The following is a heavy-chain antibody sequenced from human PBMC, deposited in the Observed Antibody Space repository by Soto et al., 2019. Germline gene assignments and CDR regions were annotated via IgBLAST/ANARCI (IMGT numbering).Heavy chain of an antibody. V-gene: IGHV3-73*01. CDR2: ILSKAGNYAT. CDR1: GFIFSGSA. Sequence: EVQLVESGGGLVQPGGSLKLSCAASGFIFSGSAVHWVRQASGKGLEWVGRILSKAGNYATAYPASMKGRFTISRDDSENTAFLQMNSLKTEDTAVYYCIRGGSPYHYDYCGLGTLVAVSS. J-gene: IGHJ4*02. CDR3: IRGGSPYHYDY.